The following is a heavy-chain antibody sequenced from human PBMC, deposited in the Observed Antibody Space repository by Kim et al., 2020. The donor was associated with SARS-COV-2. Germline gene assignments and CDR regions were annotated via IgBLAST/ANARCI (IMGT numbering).Heavy chain of an antibody. CDR3: ARGRYSSSWYFPGYYYYGMDV. Sequence: GGSLRLSCAASGFTFSSYAMHWVRQAPGKGLEWVAVISYDGSNKYYADSVKGRFTISRDNSKNTLYLQMNSLRAEDTAVYYCARGRYSSSWYFPGYYYYGMDVWGQGTTVTVSS. CDR2: ISYDGSNK. V-gene: IGHV3-30-3*01. J-gene: IGHJ6*02. D-gene: IGHD6-13*01. CDR1: GFTFSSYA.